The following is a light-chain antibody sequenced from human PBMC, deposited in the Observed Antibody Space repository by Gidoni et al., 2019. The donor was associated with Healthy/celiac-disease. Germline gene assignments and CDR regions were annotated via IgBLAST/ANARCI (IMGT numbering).Light chain of an antibody. CDR2: DVS. Sequence: QSALTQPASVSGSPGQSITISCTGTSSDVGGYNYAPWYQQHPGKAPKLMIYDVSHRPSGVSNRISGLQAEDEADYYCSSYTSSSVVFGGGTKLTVL. CDR3: SSYTSSSVV. CDR1: SSDVGGYNY. J-gene: IGLJ2*01. V-gene: IGLV2-14*01.